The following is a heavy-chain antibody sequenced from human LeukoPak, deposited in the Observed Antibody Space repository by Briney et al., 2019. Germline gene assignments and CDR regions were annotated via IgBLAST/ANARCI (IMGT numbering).Heavy chain of an antibody. CDR3: ARPKTYSSGWFDP. CDR2: ISGSGGST. D-gene: IGHD6-19*01. V-gene: IGHV3-23*01. Sequence: GGSLRLSCAASGFTFSSYAMSWVRQAPGKGLEWVSAISGSGGSTYYADSVKGRFTISRDNAKNSLYLQMNSLRAEDTAVYYCARPKTYSSGWFDPWGQGTLVTVSS. J-gene: IGHJ5*02. CDR1: GFTFSSYA.